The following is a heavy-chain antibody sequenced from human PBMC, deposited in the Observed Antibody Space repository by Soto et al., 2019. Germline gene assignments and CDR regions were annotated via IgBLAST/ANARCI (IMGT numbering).Heavy chain of an antibody. J-gene: IGHJ4*02. V-gene: IGHV3-30*18. CDR2: ISYDGSNK. CDR3: AKSRIAARPYYFDY. D-gene: IGHD6-6*01. Sequence: PGGSLRLSCAASGFTFSSYGMHWVRQAPGKGLEWVAVISYDGSNKYYADSVKGRFTISRDNSKNTLYLQMNSLRAEDTAVYYCAKSRIAARPYYFDYWGQGTLVTVSS. CDR1: GFTFSSYG.